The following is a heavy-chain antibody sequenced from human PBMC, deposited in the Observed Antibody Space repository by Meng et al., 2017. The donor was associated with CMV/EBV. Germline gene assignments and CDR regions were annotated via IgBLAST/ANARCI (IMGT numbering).Heavy chain of an antibody. Sequence: GSLRLSCTVSGGPISSYYWSWIRQPPGKGLEWIGYIYYSGGTNYNPSLKSRVTISVDTSKNQFSLKLSSVTAADTAVYYCARMLAPVYGMDVWGQGTTVTVSS. D-gene: IGHD2-8*01. CDR1: GGPISSYY. V-gene: IGHV4-59*01. CDR2: IYYSGGT. J-gene: IGHJ6*02. CDR3: ARMLAPVYGMDV.